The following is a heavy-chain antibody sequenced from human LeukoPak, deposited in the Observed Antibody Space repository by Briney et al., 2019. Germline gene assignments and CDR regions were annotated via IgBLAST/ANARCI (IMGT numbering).Heavy chain of an antibody. CDR2: IYYSGST. CDR3: ARTTGAYNWFDP. Sequence: PSQTLSLTCTVSGGSISSGDYYWSWIRQPPGKGLEWIGYIYYSGSTHYNPSLKSRVTISVDTSKNQFSLKLSSVTAADTAVYYCARTTGAYNWFDPWGQGTPVTVSS. CDR1: GGSISSGDYY. V-gene: IGHV4-30-4*08. J-gene: IGHJ5*02. D-gene: IGHD1-1*01.